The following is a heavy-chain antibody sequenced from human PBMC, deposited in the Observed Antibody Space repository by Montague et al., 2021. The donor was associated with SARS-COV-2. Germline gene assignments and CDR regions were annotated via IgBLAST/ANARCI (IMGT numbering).Heavy chain of an antibody. J-gene: IGHJ6*02. CDR2: IYYTGNT. CDR3: ARFFGPYYYGLDV. Sequence: SETLSLTCTVSGGSLSTYYWSWIRQPPGKGLECIGYIYYTGNTNYNPSLKSRVTISVDTSKNQFSPKLGSVTAVDTAVYYCARFFGPYYYGLDVWDQGTTVTVSS. D-gene: IGHD3-10*01. CDR1: GGSLSTYY. V-gene: IGHV4-59*13.